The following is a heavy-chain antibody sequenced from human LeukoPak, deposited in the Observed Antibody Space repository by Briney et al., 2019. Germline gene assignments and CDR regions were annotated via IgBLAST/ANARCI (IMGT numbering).Heavy chain of an antibody. V-gene: IGHV1-18*01. D-gene: IGHD3-22*01. CDR1: GYTFTSYG. CDR2: ISAYNGNT. J-gene: IGHJ4*02. CDR3: ARLYDSSGYYLFDY. Sequence: ASVKVSCKASGYTFTSYGISWVRQAPGQGLEWMGWISAYNGNTNYAQKLQDRVTMTTDTSTSTAYMELRSLRSDDTAVYYCARLYDSSGYYLFDYWGQGTLVTVSS.